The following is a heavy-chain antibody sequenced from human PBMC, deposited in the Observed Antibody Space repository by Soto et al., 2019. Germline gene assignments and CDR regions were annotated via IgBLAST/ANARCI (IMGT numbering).Heavy chain of an antibody. CDR1: GGSISSYY. J-gene: IGHJ4*02. Sequence: PSETLSLTCTVSGGSISSYYWSWIRQPPGKGLEWIGYIYYSGSTNYNPSLKSRVTISVDTSKNQFSLKLSSVTAADTAVYYCARAVGIVATIWYFDYWGQGTLVTVSS. CDR2: IYYSGST. V-gene: IGHV4-59*01. CDR3: ARAVGIVATIWYFDY. D-gene: IGHD5-12*01.